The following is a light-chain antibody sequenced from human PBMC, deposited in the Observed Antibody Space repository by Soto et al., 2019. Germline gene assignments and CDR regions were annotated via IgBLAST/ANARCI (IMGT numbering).Light chain of an antibody. V-gene: IGKV1-9*01. Sequence: IQLTQSPSSLSASVGDRVTITCRASQGINSYLAWYQQASGKAPKLLIYGASTLQRGVPSRFSGSGSGTDFTLTISSLQPEDFATYYCQQLNSYPSFGGGTKVEIK. CDR1: QGINSY. J-gene: IGKJ4*01. CDR2: GAS. CDR3: QQLNSYPS.